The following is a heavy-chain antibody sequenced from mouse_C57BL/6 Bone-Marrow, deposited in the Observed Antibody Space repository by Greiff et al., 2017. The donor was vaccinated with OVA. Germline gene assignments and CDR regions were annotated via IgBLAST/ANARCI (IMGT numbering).Heavy chain of an antibody. Sequence: EVKLVESGGGLVKPGGSLKLSCAASGFTFSSYAMSWVRQTPEKRLEWVATISDGGRYTYYPDNVKGRFTISRDNAKNNLYLQMSHRKSEDTAMYYWAREYDCAWFAYWGQGTLVTVSA. CDR1: GFTFSSYA. V-gene: IGHV5-4*01. J-gene: IGHJ3*01. D-gene: IGHD2-4*01. CDR2: ISDGGRYT. CDR3: AREYDCAWFAY.